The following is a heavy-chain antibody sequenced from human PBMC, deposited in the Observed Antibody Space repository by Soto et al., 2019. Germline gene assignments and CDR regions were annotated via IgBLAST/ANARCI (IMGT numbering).Heavy chain of an antibody. CDR1: GDSVSSNSAA. Sequence: TLSLTCAISGDSVSSNSAAWNWIRQSPSRGLEWLGRTYYRSKWYNDYAVSVKSRITINPDTSKNQFSLQLNSVTPEDTAVYYCARERRFIVVVPAAILGDYYYGMDVWGQGTTVTVSS. D-gene: IGHD2-2*02. CDR2: TYYRSKWYN. J-gene: IGHJ6*02. V-gene: IGHV6-1*01. CDR3: ARERRFIVVVPAAILGDYYYGMDV.